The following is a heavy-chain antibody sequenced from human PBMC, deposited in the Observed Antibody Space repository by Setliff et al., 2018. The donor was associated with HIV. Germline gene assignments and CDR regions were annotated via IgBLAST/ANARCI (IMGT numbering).Heavy chain of an antibody. CDR1: GFTFSSYA. V-gene: IGHV3-30*04. J-gene: IGHJ4*02. D-gene: IGHD3-10*01. CDR3: APALGMVRGVIYDY. CDR2: ISYDGSNK. Sequence: PGGSLRLSCAASGFTFSSYAMHWVRQAPGKGLEWVAVISYDGSNKYYADSVKGRFTISRDNSKNTLYLQMNSLRAEDTAVYYCAPALGMVRGVIYDYWGQGTLVTVSS.